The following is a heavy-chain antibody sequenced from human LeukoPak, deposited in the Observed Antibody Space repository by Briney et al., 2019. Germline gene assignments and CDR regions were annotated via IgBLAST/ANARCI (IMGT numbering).Heavy chain of an antibody. CDR3: ARVEEGYGSGRREDYYYYYMDV. Sequence: SETLSLTCTVSGGSISSYYWSWIRQPPGKGLEWIGYIYYSGSTNYNPSLKSRVIISVDTSKNQFSLKLSSVTAADTAVYYCARVEEGYGSGRREDYYYYYMDVWGKGTTVTISS. CDR1: GGSISSYY. D-gene: IGHD3-10*01. V-gene: IGHV4-59*01. J-gene: IGHJ6*03. CDR2: IYYSGST.